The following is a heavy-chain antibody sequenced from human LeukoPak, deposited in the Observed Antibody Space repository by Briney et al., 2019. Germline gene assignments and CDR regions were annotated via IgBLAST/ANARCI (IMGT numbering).Heavy chain of an antibody. J-gene: IGHJ6*02. CDR2: IYYSGST. D-gene: IGHD5-18*01. Sequence: SETLSLTCTVSGGSISSGDYYWSWIRQPPGKGLEWIGYIYYSGSTYYNPSLKSRVTISVDTSKNQFSLKLSSVTAADTAVYYCARASGTAMVPMDYYYGIDVWGQGTTVTVSS. V-gene: IGHV4-30-4*01. CDR3: ARASGTAMVPMDYYYGIDV. CDR1: GGSISSGDYY.